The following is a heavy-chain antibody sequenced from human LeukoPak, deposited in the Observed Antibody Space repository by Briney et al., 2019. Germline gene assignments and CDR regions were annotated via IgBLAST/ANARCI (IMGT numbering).Heavy chain of an antibody. Sequence: SQTLSLTCSVSGGSISSRSYCWGWIRQPPGKGLEWIGSIYYSGNTYHNPSLKSRVTISVDTSKNQFSLKLSSVTAADTAMYYCARSFYFDSSRTYWYFDLWGRGILVTVSS. V-gene: IGHV4-39*01. CDR3: ARSFYFDSSRTYWYFDL. CDR2: IYYSGNT. J-gene: IGHJ2*01. CDR1: GGSISSRSYC. D-gene: IGHD3-22*01.